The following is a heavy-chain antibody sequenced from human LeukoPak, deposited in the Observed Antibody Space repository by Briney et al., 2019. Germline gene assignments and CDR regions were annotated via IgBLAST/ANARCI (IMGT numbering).Heavy chain of an antibody. Sequence: GGSLRLSCTASPFTFSGYWMHWVRQAPGKGLVWVSRINSNGYSITYADSLKGRFTISRDNAKNTLYLQMNSLIVEDTAVYFCARAGYSSAFDSWGQGTLVTVSS. CDR2: INSNGYSI. D-gene: IGHD6-19*01. J-gene: IGHJ5*01. CDR3: ARAGYSSAFDS. CDR1: PFTFSGYW. V-gene: IGHV3-74*03.